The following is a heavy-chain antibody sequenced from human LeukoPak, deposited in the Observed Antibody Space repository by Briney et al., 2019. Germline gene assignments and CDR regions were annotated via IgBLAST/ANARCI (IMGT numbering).Heavy chain of an antibody. D-gene: IGHD2-15*01. J-gene: IGHJ6*02. V-gene: IGHV1-24*01. CDR3: ATGGYCSGGSCYPHGYYYYGMDV. CDR1: GYTLTELS. CDR2: FDPEDGQT. Sequence: GASVKVSCTVSGYTLTELSMHWVRQAPGKGLEWMGGFDPEDGQTIYAQKFQGRVTMTENTSTDTAYMELSSLRSEDTAVYYCATGGYCSGGSCYPHGYYYYGMDVWGQGTTVTVSS.